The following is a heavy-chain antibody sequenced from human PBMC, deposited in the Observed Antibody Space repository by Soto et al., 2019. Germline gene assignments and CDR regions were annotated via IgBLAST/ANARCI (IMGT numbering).Heavy chain of an antibody. CDR2: ISSSGSTI. CDR3: ARADYMSFDYGMDV. Sequence: PGGSLRLSCAASGFTFSSYEMNWVRQAPGKGLEWVSYISSSGSTIYYADSVKGRFTISRDNAKNSLYLQMNSLRAEDTAVYYCARADYMSFDYGMDVWGQGTTVTVFS. J-gene: IGHJ6*02. V-gene: IGHV3-48*03. CDR1: GFTFSSYE. D-gene: IGHD4-4*01.